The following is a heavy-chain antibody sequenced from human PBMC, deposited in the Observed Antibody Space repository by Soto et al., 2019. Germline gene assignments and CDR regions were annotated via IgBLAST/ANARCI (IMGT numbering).Heavy chain of an antibody. CDR1: GFTFSSYA. V-gene: IGHV3-23*01. D-gene: IGHD6-6*01. Sequence: EVQLLESGGGLVQPGGSLRLSCAASGFTFSSYAMSWVRQAPGKGLEWVSAISGSGGSTYYADSVQGRFTISRDNSNNTLYLQMNSLRAEDTAVYYCAKAYWSSSVVGYGDYYYYYGMDVWGQGTTVTVSS. CDR2: ISGSGGST. CDR3: AKAYWSSSVVGYGDYYYYYGMDV. J-gene: IGHJ6*02.